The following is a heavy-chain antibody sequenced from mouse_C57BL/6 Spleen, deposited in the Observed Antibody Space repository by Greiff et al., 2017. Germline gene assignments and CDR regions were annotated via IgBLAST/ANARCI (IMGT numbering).Heavy chain of an antibody. V-gene: IGHV1-9*01. CDR2: ILPGSGST. D-gene: IGHD1-1*01. Sequence: QVQLQQSGAELMKPGASVKLSCKATGYTFTGYWIEWVKQRPGHGLEWIGEILPGSGSTNHNEKFKGKATFTADTSSNTAYMQLSSLTTEDSAIYYCARSAYYYGSSYIDFYSMDYWGQGTSVTVSS. CDR3: ARSAYYYGSSYIDFYSMDY. J-gene: IGHJ4*01. CDR1: GYTFTGYW.